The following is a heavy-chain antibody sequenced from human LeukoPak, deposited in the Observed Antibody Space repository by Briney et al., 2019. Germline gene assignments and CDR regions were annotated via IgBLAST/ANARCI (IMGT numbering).Heavy chain of an antibody. V-gene: IGHV3-23*01. J-gene: IGHJ4*02. CDR3: AKDSSRAPAGALPISYFDY. CDR1: GFTFSSYA. Sequence: GGSLRLSCAASGFTFSSYAMSWVRQAPGKGLEWVSAISGSGGSTYYADSVKGRFTISRDNSKNTLYLQMNSLRAEDTAVYYCAKDSSRAPAGALPISYFDYWGQGTLVTVSS. D-gene: IGHD6-13*01. CDR2: ISGSGGST.